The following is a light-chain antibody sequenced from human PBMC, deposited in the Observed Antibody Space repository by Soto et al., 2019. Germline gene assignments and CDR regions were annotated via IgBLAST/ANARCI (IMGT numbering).Light chain of an antibody. J-gene: IGLJ3*02. V-gene: IGLV2-14*01. Sequence: QSVLTQPASVSGSPGQSITISCTGTSSDVGGYNYVSWYQQHPGKAPKLMIYEVSYRPSGVSNRFSGSKSGNTASLTISGLQAEDEADYHCSSYTSSNTWVFGGGTKLTVL. CDR3: SSYTSSNTWV. CDR1: SSDVGGYNY. CDR2: EVS.